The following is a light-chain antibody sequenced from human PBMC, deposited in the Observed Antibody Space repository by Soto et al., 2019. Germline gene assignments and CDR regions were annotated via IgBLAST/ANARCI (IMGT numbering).Light chain of an antibody. CDR3: SSYTSSSTHV. CDR2: DVR. Sequence: CGLNRAVYVSAVPLKASTISSTGTSSDVGGYNYVSWYQQHPGKAPKLMIYDVRNRPSGVSDRFSGSKSGNTASLTISGLQAEDEADYYCSSYTSSSTHVFGTGTKVTVL. CDR1: SSDVGGYNY. V-gene: IGLV2-14*01. J-gene: IGLJ1*01.